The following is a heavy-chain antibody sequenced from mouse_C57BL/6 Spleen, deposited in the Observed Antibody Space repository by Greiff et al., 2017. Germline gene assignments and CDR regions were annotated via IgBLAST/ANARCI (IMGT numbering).Heavy chain of an antibody. CDR1: GYAFTNYL. D-gene: IGHD1-1*01. V-gene: IGHV1-54*01. J-gene: IGHJ4*01. Sequence: VKLMESGAELVRPGTSVKVSCKASGYAFTNYLIEWVKQRPGQGLEWIGVINPGSGGTNYNAKFKGNATLTADTSYSTAYMQLSSLTSEDSAVYVCARRYYGSSYDAMDYWGQGTSVTVSS. CDR3: ARRYYGSSYDAMDY. CDR2: INPGSGGT.